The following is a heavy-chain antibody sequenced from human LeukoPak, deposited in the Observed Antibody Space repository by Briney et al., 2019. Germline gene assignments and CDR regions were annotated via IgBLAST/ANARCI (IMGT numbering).Heavy chain of an antibody. J-gene: IGHJ3*02. V-gene: IGHV3-21*01. CDR2: ISSSSSYI. Sequence: PGGSLRLSCAASGFTFSGYSMNWVRQDPGKGPEWVSSISSSSSYIYYADSVKGRFTISRDNAKNSLYLQMNSLRAEDTAVYYCARDLGDTYAFDIWGQGTMVTVSS. D-gene: IGHD3-16*01. CDR3: ARDLGDTYAFDI. CDR1: GFTFSGYS.